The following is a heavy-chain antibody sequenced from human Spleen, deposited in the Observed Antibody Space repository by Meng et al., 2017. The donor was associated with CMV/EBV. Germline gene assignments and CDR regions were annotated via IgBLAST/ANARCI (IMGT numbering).Heavy chain of an antibody. V-gene: IGHV3-23*01. D-gene: IGHD5-12*01. CDR3: ARDDIALEYLYSPEY. CDR2: ITRTGDTT. J-gene: IGHJ4*02. Sequence: GESLKISCAASGFAFSNYAMSWLRQAPGKGLEWVSGITRTGDTTYYIDSVRGRFTISRDNSKNTLHLQLNSLTAEDTAVYHCARDDIALEYLYSPEYWGQGTLVTVSS. CDR1: GFAFSNYA.